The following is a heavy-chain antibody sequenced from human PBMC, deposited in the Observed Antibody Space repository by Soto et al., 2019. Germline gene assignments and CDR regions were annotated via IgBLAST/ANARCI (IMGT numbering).Heavy chain of an antibody. CDR3: AKDRDYDRDYGMDV. Sequence: QVQLVESGGGVVQPGRSLRLSCAASGFTFSSYGMHWVRQAPGKGLEWVAVISYDGSNKYYADSVKGRFTISRDNSKNTLYLQMNSLRAEDTAVYYCAKDRDYDRDYGMDVW. CDR1: GFTFSSYG. V-gene: IGHV3-30*18. CDR2: ISYDGSNK. J-gene: IGHJ6*01. D-gene: IGHD3-22*01.